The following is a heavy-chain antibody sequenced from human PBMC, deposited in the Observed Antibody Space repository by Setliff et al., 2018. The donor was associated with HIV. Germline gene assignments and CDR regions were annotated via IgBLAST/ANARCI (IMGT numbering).Heavy chain of an antibody. CDR2: IAFDGSNK. J-gene: IGHJ4*02. Sequence: QPGGSLRLSCATSGFTFSSYPIHWVRQAPGKGLEWVAVIAFDGSNKHYADSVKGRFTISRDNWKNTAYLQMNSLRTEDTAVYYCAREGSYYGGQWGQGTLVTVSS. CDR3: AREGSYYGGQ. CDR1: GFTFSSYP. D-gene: IGHD1-26*01. V-gene: IGHV3-30*04.